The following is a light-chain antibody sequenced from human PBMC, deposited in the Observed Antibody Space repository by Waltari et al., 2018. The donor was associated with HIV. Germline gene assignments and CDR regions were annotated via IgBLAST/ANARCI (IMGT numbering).Light chain of an antibody. J-gene: IGLJ2*01. CDR3: CSYAGSDTFVL. Sequence: QSALTQPRSVSGSPGQSVTISCTGTSSDVGGYDYVSWYQQHPGEAPKLIIYDVSKSPSGAPVRFSGSKSGNTASLTISGLQAEDEADYYCCSYAGSDTFVLFGGGTKVTVL. CDR2: DVS. V-gene: IGLV2-11*01. CDR1: SSDVGGYDY.